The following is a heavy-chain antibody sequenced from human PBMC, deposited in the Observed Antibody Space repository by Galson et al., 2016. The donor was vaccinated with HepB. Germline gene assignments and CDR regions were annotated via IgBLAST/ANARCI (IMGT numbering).Heavy chain of an antibody. CDR3: AKEPAPVGSYGVYYYYGMDV. D-gene: IGHD1-26*01. Sequence: SLRLSCAASGFTFSSYATYWVRQAPGKGLEWVAVISYAGSNKYYADSVKGRFTISRDNSKNTLFLQMNSLRAEDTVVYYCAKEPAPVGSYGVYYYYGMDVWGQGTTVTVSS. CDR1: GFTFSSYA. CDR2: ISYAGSNK. J-gene: IGHJ6*02. V-gene: IGHV3-30*18.